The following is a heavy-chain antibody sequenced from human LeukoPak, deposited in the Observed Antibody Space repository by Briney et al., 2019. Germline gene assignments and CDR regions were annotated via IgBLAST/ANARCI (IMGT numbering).Heavy chain of an antibody. CDR2: ISFDGSNE. V-gene: IGHV3-30*03. D-gene: IGHD3-16*02. J-gene: IGHJ6*02. CDR3: AREEHDYVWGSYRYYYYYGIDV. CDR1: GFTSSSYG. Sequence: GGSLRLSCAASGFTSSSYGMHWVRQSPGRGLEWLSFISFDGSNEFYADSLKGRFTISRDNSKDTLYLQMNSLRAEDTALYYCAREEHDYVWGSYRYYYYYGIDVWGQGTTVIVSS.